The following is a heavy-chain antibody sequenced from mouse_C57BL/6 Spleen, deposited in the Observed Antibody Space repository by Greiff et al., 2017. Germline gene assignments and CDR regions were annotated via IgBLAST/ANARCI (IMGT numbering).Heavy chain of an antibody. CDR1: GYTFTSYW. CDR3: ARAWGYDPSFDD. CDR2: IDPNSGGT. J-gene: IGHJ2*01. Sequence: QVHVKQPGAELVKPGASVKLSCKASGYTFTSYWMHWVKQRPGRGLEWIGRIDPNSGGTKYNEKFKSKATLTVDKPSSTAYMQLSSLTSADSAVYNCARAWGYDPSFDDWGQGTTLTVSS. V-gene: IGHV1-72*01. D-gene: IGHD2-3*01.